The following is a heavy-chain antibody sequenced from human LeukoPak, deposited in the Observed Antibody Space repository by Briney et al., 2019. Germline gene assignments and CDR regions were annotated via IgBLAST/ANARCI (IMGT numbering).Heavy chain of an antibody. D-gene: IGHD3-16*01. Sequence: GGSLRLSCAASGFTFSSYAMSWVRQAPGKGLEWVSAINSGGSTNYADSVKGRFTISRDNSKNTLYLQMNSLRAEDTAVYYCAKDGGSGWAFDYWGQGTLVTVSS. V-gene: IGHV3-23*01. CDR2: INSGGST. CDR3: AKDGGSGWAFDY. J-gene: IGHJ4*02. CDR1: GFTFSSYA.